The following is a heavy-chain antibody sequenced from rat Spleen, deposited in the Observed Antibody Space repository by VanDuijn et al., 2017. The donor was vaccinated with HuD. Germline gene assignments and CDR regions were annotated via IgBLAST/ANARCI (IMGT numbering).Heavy chain of an antibody. CDR3: ARQDTSGYSNWFTY. V-gene: IGHV5S13*01. CDR2: ISPSGGGT. D-gene: IGHD4-3*01. CDR1: GFTFNNYD. J-gene: IGHJ3*01. Sequence: EVKLVESGGGLVQPGRSLQLSCAASGFTFNNYDMAWVRQTPTKGLEWVASISPSGGGTYYRDSVKGRFTVSRDNARGTQYLQMDSLRSEDTATYYCARQDTSGYSNWFTYWGQGTLVTVSS.